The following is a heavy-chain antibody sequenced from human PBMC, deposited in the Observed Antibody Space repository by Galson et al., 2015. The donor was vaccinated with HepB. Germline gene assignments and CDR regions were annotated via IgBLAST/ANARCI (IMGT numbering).Heavy chain of an antibody. V-gene: IGHV4-31*03. Sequence: TLSLTCTVSGGSISSGGYYWSWIRQHPGKGLEWIGYIYYSGSTYYNPSLKSRVSISVDTSRNQFSLKLSSMTAADTAVYYCARCWGSGTYHFDYWGQGTLVTVSS. CDR2: IYYSGST. D-gene: IGHD3-10*01. CDR1: GGSISSGGYY. CDR3: ARCWGSGTYHFDY. J-gene: IGHJ4*02.